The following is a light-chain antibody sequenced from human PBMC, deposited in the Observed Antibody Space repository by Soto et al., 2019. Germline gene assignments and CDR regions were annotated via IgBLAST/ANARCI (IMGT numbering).Light chain of an antibody. CDR2: GAS. V-gene: IGKV3-20*01. J-gene: IGKJ2*01. CDR1: QSVSSTY. Sequence: EIVLTQSPGTLSLSPGERATLSCRASQSVSSTYLAWYQQKPGQAPRLLIYGASSRATGIPDRFSCSGSGTDFTLTISRLEPEDFAVYFCQQYGGSPYTFGQGTKLEIK. CDR3: QQYGGSPYT.